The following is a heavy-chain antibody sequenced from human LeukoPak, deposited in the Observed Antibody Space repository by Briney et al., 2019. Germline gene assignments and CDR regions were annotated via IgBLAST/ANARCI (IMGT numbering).Heavy chain of an antibody. CDR2: ISSSSSYI. V-gene: IGHV3-21*01. J-gene: IGHJ4*02. CDR3: ARVRRGYSGYAFDY. Sequence: GGSLRLSCAASGFTFGSYSMNWVRQAPGKGLEWVSSISSSSSYIYYADSVKGRFTISRDNAKNSLYLQMNSLRAEDTAVYYCARVRRGYSGYAFDYWGQGTLVTVSS. D-gene: IGHD5-12*01. CDR1: GFTFGSYS.